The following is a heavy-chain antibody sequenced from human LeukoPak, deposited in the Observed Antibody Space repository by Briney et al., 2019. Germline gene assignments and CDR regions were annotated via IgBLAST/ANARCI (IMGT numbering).Heavy chain of an antibody. CDR3: ARSSAYCNEADI. D-gene: IGHD2/OR15-2a*01. Sequence: ASVEVSCKTSGYSFTSYYIHWVRQAPGQGLEWMGIINPSGGSTTYAQKFQGRLTMASDTSTSTVYMQLSSLRSEDTAMYYCARSSAYCNEADIWGQGTMVTVSS. CDR2: INPSGGST. CDR1: GYSFTSYY. V-gene: IGHV1-46*01. J-gene: IGHJ3*02.